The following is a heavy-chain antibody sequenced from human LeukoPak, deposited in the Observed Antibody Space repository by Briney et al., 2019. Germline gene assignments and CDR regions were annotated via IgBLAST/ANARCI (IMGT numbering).Heavy chain of an antibody. CDR2: VIPDGSST. CDR1: GFTFRSYW. Sequence: GASLRLSCAASGFTFRSYWMHCVRQAPGKGLESVSRVIPDGSSTNHADSVKGRFTISRDNAKNTLYLQMSSLRAEDTAVYFCVRDGDDFNFDYWGQGSLVTVSS. CDR3: VRDGDDFNFDY. J-gene: IGHJ4*02. V-gene: IGHV3-74*01. D-gene: IGHD5-24*01.